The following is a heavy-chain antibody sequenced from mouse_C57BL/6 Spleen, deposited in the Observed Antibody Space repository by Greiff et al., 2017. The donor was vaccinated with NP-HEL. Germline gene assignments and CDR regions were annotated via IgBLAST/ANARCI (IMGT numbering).Heavy chain of an antibody. D-gene: IGHD4-1*01. Sequence: QVQLQQPGAELVKPGASVKLSCKASGYTFTEYTIHWVKQRSGQGLEWIGWFYPGSGSIKYNEKFKDKATLTADKSSSTVYMELSRLTSEDSAVYFCARHEGGELGRGDYFDYWGQGTTLTVSS. CDR2: FYPGSGSI. J-gene: IGHJ2*01. V-gene: IGHV1-62-2*01. CDR3: ARHEGGELGRGDYFDY. CDR1: GYTFTEYT.